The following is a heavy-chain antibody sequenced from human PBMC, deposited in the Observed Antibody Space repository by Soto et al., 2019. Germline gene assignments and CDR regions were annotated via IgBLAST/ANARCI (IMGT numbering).Heavy chain of an antibody. CDR2: IYYSGST. CDR3: VGQLPLGNYYYYGMDV. J-gene: IGHJ6*02. D-gene: IGHD2-2*01. V-gene: IGHV4-59*01. CDR1: GGSISSYY. Sequence: LSLTCTVSGGSISSYYWSWIRQPPGKGLEWIGYIYYSGSTNYNPSLKSRVTISVDTSKNQFSLKLSSVTAADTAVYYCVGQLPLGNYYYYGMDVWGQGTTVTVSS.